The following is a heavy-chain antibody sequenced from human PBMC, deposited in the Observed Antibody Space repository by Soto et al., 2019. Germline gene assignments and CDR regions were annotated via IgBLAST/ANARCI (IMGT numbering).Heavy chain of an antibody. V-gene: IGHV4-30-4*01. CDR2: IYFSGST. J-gene: IGHJ4*02. Sequence: PSETLSLTCTVSGGSISSGDYYWSWIRQPPGKGLECIGIIYFSGSTYYNPSLKSRVTISLDTSKNQFSLKLSSVTAADTAVYYCASRKSSPYFDYWGQGTLVTVSS. CDR3: ASRKSSPYFDY. CDR1: GGSISSGDYY. D-gene: IGHD3-10*01.